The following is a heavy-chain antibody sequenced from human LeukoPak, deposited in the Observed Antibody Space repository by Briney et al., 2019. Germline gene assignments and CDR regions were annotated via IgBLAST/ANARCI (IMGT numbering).Heavy chain of an antibody. CDR1: GFDFSAYG. V-gene: IGHV3-33*01. CDR2: IWNFGHQT. CDR3: ARDPDPGSRAYYHGLDV. J-gene: IGHJ6*02. D-gene: IGHD3-10*01. Sequence: GGSLRFSCAASGFDFSAYGMHWVRQAPGKGVEWVSVIWNFGHQTYYVDSVKGRFTISRDNSKNTVFLHMTSLRADDTVVYYCARDPDPGSRAYYHGLDVWGQGTTVIVSS.